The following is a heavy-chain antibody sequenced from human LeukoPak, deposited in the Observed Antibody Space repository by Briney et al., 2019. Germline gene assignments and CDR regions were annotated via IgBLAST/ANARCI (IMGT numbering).Heavy chain of an antibody. D-gene: IGHD5-24*01. V-gene: IGHV3-23*01. J-gene: IGHJ4*02. Sequence: GGTLRLSCAASGFTFTHYGMNWVRQAPGKGLEWVSGITGSGGSTYYADSVKGRFTISRDNSKNTVYLQINSLTAEDTAVYFCGRDSRWAQPDYWGQGTLVTVSS. CDR2: ITGSGGST. CDR3: GRDSRWAQPDY. CDR1: GFTFTHYG.